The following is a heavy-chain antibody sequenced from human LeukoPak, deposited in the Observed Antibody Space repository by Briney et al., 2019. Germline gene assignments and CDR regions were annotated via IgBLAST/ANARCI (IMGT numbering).Heavy chain of an antibody. J-gene: IGHJ5*02. CDR1: DYSISSGYY. CDR2: VSPTGSP. CDR3: ARGGYSGYEYWFDP. D-gene: IGHD5-12*01. Sequence: PPETLSLTCTVSDYSISSGYYWGWIRQPPGKGLEWIGSVSPTGSPYYNPSLKSRVSMSVHTSKNQFSLNLNSVTAADTAVYYCARGGYSGYEYWFDPWGQGTLVTVSS. V-gene: IGHV4-38-2*02.